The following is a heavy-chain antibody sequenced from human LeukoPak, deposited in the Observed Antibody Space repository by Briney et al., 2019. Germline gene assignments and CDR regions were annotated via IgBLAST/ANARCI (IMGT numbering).Heavy chain of an antibody. CDR3: AGRGIAAPPPYWYFDL. CDR2: IYYSGST. V-gene: IGHV4-39*01. CDR1: GGSISSSSYY. J-gene: IGHJ2*01. Sequence: SETLSLTCTVSGGSISSSSYYWGWIRQPPGKGLEWIGSIYYSGSTYYNPSHKSRVTISVDTSKNQFSLKLSSVTAADTAVYYCAGRGIAAPPPYWYFDLWGRGTLVTVSS. D-gene: IGHD6-6*01.